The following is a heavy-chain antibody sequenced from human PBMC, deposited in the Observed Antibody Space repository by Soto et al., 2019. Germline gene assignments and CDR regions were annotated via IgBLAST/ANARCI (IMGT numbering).Heavy chain of an antibody. V-gene: IGHV3-21*06. J-gene: IGHJ4*02. Sequence: VGSLRLSCAASGFTFTRYSMNWVRQAPGKGLEWVSSTSSTTNYIYYGDSMKGRFTISRDNAKNSLYLGMNSLRAEDTAVYYCARESEDLTSNFDYWGQGTLVTVSS. CDR2: TSSTTNYI. CDR3: ARESEDLTSNFDY. CDR1: GFTFTRYS.